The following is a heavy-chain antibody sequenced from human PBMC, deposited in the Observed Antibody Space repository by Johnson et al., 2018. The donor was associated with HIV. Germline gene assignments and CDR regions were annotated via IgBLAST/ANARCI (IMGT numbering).Heavy chain of an antibody. CDR2: IHWNGGST. Sequence: VQLVESGGGLVQPGRSLRLSCTASGFTFGDYGMSWVRQAPGKGLEWVSGIHWNGGSTGYADSVMGRFTISRDKDKNSLYLQMDSLRAEDTAVYYCARDQRRSSWYTEGEKVGNAFDIWGQGTMVAVSS. CDR1: GFTFGDYG. CDR3: ARDQRRSSWYTEGEKVGNAFDI. J-gene: IGHJ3*02. V-gene: IGHV3-20*04. D-gene: IGHD6-13*01.